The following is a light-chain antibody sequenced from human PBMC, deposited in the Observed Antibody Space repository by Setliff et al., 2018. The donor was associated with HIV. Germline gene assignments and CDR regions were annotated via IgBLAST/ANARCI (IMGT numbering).Light chain of an antibody. V-gene: IGLV2-8*01. CDR1: SSDVGGYKF. Sequence: QSVLTQPPSASGSPGQSVTISCTGTSSDVGGYKFVSWYQQHPGTAPKLIISEVNKRPSGVPDRFSGSKSGNTASLTVSGLQAEDEADYYCSSYAGSNNVFGTGTKVTVL. CDR3: SSYAGSNNV. CDR2: EVN. J-gene: IGLJ1*01.